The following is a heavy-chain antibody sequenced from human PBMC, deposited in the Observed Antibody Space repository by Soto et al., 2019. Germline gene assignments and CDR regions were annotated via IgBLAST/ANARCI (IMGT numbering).Heavy chain of an antibody. CDR1: GGSISSYY. CDR3: ARHPHYDYIWGSSRGWFDP. Sequence: SETLSLTCTVSGGSISSYYWSWIRQPPGKGLEWIGYIYYSGSTNYNPSLKSRVTISVDTSKNQFSLKLSSVTAADTAVYYCARHPHYDYIWGSSRGWFDPWGQGTLVTVSS. V-gene: IGHV4-59*08. J-gene: IGHJ5*02. D-gene: IGHD3-16*01. CDR2: IYYSGST.